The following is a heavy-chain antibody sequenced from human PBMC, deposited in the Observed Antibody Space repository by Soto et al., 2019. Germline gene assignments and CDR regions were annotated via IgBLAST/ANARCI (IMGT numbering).Heavy chain of an antibody. CDR2: IYSGGST. D-gene: IGHD5-18*01. J-gene: IGHJ6*02. CDR3: AGEYSSGYYYFYAMDV. Sequence: GGSLRLSCAASGFTFDDYGMSWVRRAPGKGLEWVSVIYSGGSTYYADSVKGRFTISRDNSKNTLYLQMNSLRAEDTAVYYCAGEYSSGYYYFYAMDVWGQGTTVTVSS. V-gene: IGHV3-66*01. CDR1: GFTFDDYG.